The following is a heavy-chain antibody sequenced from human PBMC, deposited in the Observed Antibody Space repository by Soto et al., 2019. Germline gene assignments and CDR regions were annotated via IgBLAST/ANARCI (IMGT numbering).Heavy chain of an antibody. CDR1: GFTFTRYS. CDR3: ARESEDLTSNFDY. V-gene: IGHV3-21*06. J-gene: IGHJ4*02. Sequence: LRLSCAASGFTFTRYSMNWVRQAPGKGLEWVSSISSTTNYIYYGDSMKGRFTISRDNAKNSLYLEMNSLRAEGTAVYYCARESEDLTSNFDYWGQGTLVTVSS. CDR2: ISSTTNYI.